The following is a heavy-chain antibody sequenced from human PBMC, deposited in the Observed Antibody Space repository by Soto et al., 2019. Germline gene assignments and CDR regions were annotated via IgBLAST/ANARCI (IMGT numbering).Heavy chain of an antibody. Sequence: SETLSLTCTVSGGSISSGDYYWSWIRQVPKKGLEWIGYIYYSGSTYYNPSLKSRVAMSVDTSKNQFSLKLSSVTAADTAIYYCAREGRLATAGRFDYWGQGTLVTV. V-gene: IGHV4-31*03. CDR2: IYYSGST. J-gene: IGHJ4*02. D-gene: IGHD6-13*01. CDR3: AREGRLATAGRFDY. CDR1: GGSISSGDYY.